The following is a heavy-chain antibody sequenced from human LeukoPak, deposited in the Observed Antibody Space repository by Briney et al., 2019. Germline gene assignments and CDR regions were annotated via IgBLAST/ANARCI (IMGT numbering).Heavy chain of an antibody. Sequence: GGSLRLSCAASGFTFSSYGMHWVRQAPGKGLEWVAVIWYDGRNKYYADSVKGRFTISRDNSKNTLYLQMNSLRAEDTAVYYCARDSASYHYYYYGMDVWGQGTTVTVSS. CDR2: IWYDGRNK. CDR1: GFTFSSYG. J-gene: IGHJ6*02. CDR3: ARDSASYHYYYYGMDV. V-gene: IGHV3-33*01. D-gene: IGHD2-2*01.